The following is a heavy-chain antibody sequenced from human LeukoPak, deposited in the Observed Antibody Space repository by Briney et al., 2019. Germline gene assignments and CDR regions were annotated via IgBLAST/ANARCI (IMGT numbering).Heavy chain of an antibody. V-gene: IGHV3-66*01. CDR3: AHISSSWPDY. Sequence: GGSLRLSCAASGFTVSSNHMNWVRQAPGKGLEWVSIIYYGGNTFYADSVKGRFTISRDNSKNTLYLQMNSLRAEDTAVYYCAHISSSWPDYWGQGTLVTVSS. J-gene: IGHJ4*02. CDR2: IYYGGNT. CDR1: GFTVSSNH. D-gene: IGHD6-13*01.